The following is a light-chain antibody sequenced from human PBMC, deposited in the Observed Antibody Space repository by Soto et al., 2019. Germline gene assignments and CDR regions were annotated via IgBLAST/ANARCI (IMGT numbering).Light chain of an antibody. CDR1: SSDVGGYNY. CDR3: SSYTISSTLVL. V-gene: IGLV2-14*01. J-gene: IGLJ2*01. CDR2: DVS. Sequence: QSALTQPASVSGSPGRSITISCTGTSSDVGGYNYVSWYQQHPGKAPKLMIYDVSNRPSGASNRFSGSKSGNTASLTISGLHAEDEADYYCSSYTISSTLVLFGGGTKVTVL.